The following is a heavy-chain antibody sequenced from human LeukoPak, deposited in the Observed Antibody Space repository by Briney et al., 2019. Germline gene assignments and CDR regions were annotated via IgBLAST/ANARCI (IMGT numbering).Heavy chain of an antibody. CDR3: ARDRGEFSHFDY. J-gene: IGHJ4*02. Sequence: GGSLRLSCAASGFTVSSNYMSWVRQAPGKGLEWVSVIYRGGSTYYADSVKGRFTISRDNSKNTLYLQMNSLRAEDTAVYYCARDRGEFSHFDYWGQGTLVTVSS. CDR1: GFTVSSNY. D-gene: IGHD3-16*01. V-gene: IGHV3-66*02. CDR2: IYRGGST.